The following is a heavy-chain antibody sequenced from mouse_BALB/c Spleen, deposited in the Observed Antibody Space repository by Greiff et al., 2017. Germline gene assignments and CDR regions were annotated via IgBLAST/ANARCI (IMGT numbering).Heavy chain of an antibody. V-gene: IGHV5-6-5*01. CDR2: ISSGGST. Sequence: EVKLVESGGGLVKPGGSLKLSCAASGFTFSSYAMSWVRQTPEKRLEWVASISSGGSTYYPDSVKGRFTISRDNARNILYLQMSSLRSEDTAMYYCARGGGHYYGSSHWYFDVWGAGTTVTVSS. J-gene: IGHJ1*01. CDR1: GFTFSSYA. CDR3: ARGGGHYYGSSHWYFDV. D-gene: IGHD1-1*01.